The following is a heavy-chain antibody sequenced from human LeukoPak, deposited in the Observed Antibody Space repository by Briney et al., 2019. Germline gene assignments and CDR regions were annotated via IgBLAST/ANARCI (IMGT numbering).Heavy chain of an antibody. J-gene: IGHJ4*02. CDR2: ISSSSSYI. V-gene: IGHV3-21*01. Sequence: GGSLRLSCAASGFTFSSYSMNWVRQAPGKGLEWVSSISSSSSYIYYADSVKVRFTISRDNAKNSLYLQMNSLRAEDSAVYYCAREPNYYDSSGYSTSGGQGTLVTVSS. CDR1: GFTFSSYS. CDR3: AREPNYYDSSGYSTS. D-gene: IGHD3-22*01.